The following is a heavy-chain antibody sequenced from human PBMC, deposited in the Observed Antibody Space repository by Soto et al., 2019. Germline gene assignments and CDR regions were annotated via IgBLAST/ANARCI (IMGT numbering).Heavy chain of an antibody. J-gene: IGHJ4*02. CDR3: ARAASSGWYGGEFDY. CDR2: INSDGSST. V-gene: IGHV3-74*01. D-gene: IGHD6-19*01. Sequence: EVQLVESGGGLVQPGGSLRLSCAASGFTFSSYWMHWVRQAPGKGLVWVSCINSDGSSTSYADSVKGRFTISRDNAKNTLYLQMNSLRAEDTAVYYCARAASSGWYGGEFDYWGQGTLVTVSS. CDR1: GFTFSSYW.